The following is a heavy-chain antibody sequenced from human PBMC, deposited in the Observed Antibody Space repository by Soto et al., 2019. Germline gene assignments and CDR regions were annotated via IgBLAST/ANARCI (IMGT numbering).Heavy chain of an antibody. CDR2: IYHSGST. CDR1: GGSINSNNW. CDR3: AREKKVVMATQAFDI. Sequence: PSETLSLTCTVSGGSINSNNWWNWVRQAPGKGLEWIGEIYHSGSTNHNPSLKGRVTMSVDTSKNQFSLNLNSVTAADTAMYYCAREKKVVMATQAFDIWGQGTMVTVS. V-gene: IGHV4-4*02. D-gene: IGHD2-21*01. J-gene: IGHJ3*02.